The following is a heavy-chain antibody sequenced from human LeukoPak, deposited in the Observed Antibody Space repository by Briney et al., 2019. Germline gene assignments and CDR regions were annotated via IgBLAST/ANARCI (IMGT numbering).Heavy chain of an antibody. D-gene: IGHD6-13*01. CDR3: ANTDTTWGVSSSWSGRFDY. CDR2: ISYDGSNK. Sequence: QPGRSLRLSCAASGFTFSSYGTHWVRQAPGKGLEWVAVISYDGSNKYYADSVKGRFTISRDNSKNTLYLQMNSLRPEDTAVYYCANTDTTWGVSSSWSGRFDYWGQGTLVTVSS. CDR1: GFTFSSYG. V-gene: IGHV3-30*18. J-gene: IGHJ4*02.